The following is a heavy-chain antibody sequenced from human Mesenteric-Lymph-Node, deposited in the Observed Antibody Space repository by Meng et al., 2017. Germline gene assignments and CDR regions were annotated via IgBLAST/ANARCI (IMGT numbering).Heavy chain of an antibody. D-gene: IGHD3-3*01. J-gene: IGHJ4*02. CDR2: IHHSGSA. CDR1: GGSMSSGNYY. V-gene: IGHV4-30-4*01. Sequence: LRLQESGPGLVKPSETLSLTCTVSGGSMSSGNYYWSWIRQPPGKGLEWIGYIHHSGSAYYNPSLKSRVTMSVDTSKNQFSLNLNSVTAVDTAVYYCAKVLRFLEWLLFDYWGQGTLVTVSS. CDR3: AKVLRFLEWLLFDY.